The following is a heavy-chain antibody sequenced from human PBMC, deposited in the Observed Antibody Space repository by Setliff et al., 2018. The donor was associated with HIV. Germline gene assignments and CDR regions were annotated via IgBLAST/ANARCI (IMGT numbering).Heavy chain of an antibody. V-gene: IGHV4-59*11. J-gene: IGHJ5*02. CDR2: ISYSGST. CDR3: ARGPERGYDSDWFDP. Sequence: NPSETLSLTCTVSGGSISSHYWTWIRQPPGKGLEWIGYISYSGSTNYNPSLKSRVTISVDTSKNQFSLKLSSVTASDTAVYYCARGPERGYDSDWFDPWGQGTLVTVSS. D-gene: IGHD5-12*01. CDR1: GGSISSHY.